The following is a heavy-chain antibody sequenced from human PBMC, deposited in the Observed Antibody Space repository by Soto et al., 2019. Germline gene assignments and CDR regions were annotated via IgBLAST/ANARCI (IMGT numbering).Heavy chain of an antibody. D-gene: IGHD3-10*01. J-gene: IGHJ4*02. V-gene: IGHV4-30-4*01. Sequence: QVQLQESGPGLVKPSQTLSLTCTVSGASINNGDFYWSWLRQPPGEGLEWIGYIYYTGTAYYNPSLEARVTWSMDTSKNQFSLRLTSVTDADTAVYYCARVPPYSPGVGGFDSWGQGTLATVSS. CDR2: IYYTGTA. CDR1: GASINNGDFY. CDR3: ARVPPYSPGVGGFDS.